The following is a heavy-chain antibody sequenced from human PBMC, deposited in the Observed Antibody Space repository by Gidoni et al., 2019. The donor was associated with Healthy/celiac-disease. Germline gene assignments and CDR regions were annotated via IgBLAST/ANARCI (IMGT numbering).Heavy chain of an antibody. Sequence: QVQLQESGPGLVKPSQTLSLTCTVSGGSISSGGYYWSWIRQHPGKGLEWIGYIYYSGSTYYNPSLKSRVTRSVDTSKNQFSLKLSSVTAADTDVYYCARGVRYTRIDYWGQGTLVTVSS. V-gene: IGHV4-31*03. CDR1: GGSISSGGYY. CDR3: ARGVRYTRIDY. CDR2: IYYSGST. D-gene: IGHD1-1*01. J-gene: IGHJ4*02.